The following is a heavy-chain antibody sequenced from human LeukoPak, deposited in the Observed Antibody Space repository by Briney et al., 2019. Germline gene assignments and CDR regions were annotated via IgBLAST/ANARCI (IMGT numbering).Heavy chain of an antibody. J-gene: IGHJ4*02. CDR1: GGTFSSYA. CDR3: ARSDQLLLYYFDY. CDR2: IIPIFGTA. V-gene: IGHV1-69*05. D-gene: IGHD2-2*01. Sequence: SVKVSCKASGGTFSSYAISWVRQAPGQGLEWMGGIIPIFGTANYAQKFQGRVTTTTDESTSTAYMELSSLRSEDTAVYYCARSDQLLLYYFDYWGQGTLVTVSS.